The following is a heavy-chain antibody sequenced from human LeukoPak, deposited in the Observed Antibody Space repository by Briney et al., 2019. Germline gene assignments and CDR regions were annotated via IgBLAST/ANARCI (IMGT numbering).Heavy chain of an antibody. CDR2: ISYDGSNK. D-gene: IGHD4-17*01. CDR3: ARDGAPSAAGDLYYYYYYYMDV. CDR1: GFTFSSYA. Sequence: GGSLRLSCAASGFTFSSYAMHWVRQAPGKGLEWVAVISYDGSNKYYADSVKGRFTISRDNSKNTLYLQMNSLRAEDTAVYYCARDGAPSAAGDLYYYYYYYMDVWGKGTTVTVSS. V-gene: IGHV3-30*04. J-gene: IGHJ6*03.